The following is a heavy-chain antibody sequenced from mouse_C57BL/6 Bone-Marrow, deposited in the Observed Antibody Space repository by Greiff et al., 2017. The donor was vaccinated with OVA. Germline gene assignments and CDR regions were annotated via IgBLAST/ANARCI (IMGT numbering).Heavy chain of an antibody. CDR3: AFYYGSSYMYFDV. Sequence: VQLKESGPELVKPGASVKISCKASGYSFTDYNMNWVKQSNGKSLEWIGVINPNYGTTSYNQKFKGKTTLNIDQSSSTTYMQLNSLTSEDSAVYYCAFYYGSSYMYFDVWGTGTTVTVSS. D-gene: IGHD1-1*01. CDR2: INPNYGTT. CDR1: GYSFTDYN. J-gene: IGHJ1*03. V-gene: IGHV1-39*01.